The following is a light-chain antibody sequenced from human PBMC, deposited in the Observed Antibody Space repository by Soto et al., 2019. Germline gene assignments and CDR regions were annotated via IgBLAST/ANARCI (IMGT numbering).Light chain of an antibody. Sequence: DIQMTQSPSTLSASVGDRVTITCRASQSISSWLAWYQQKPGKAPKLLIYKASSLESGVPSRFSGSGYGTEFNLTISRLQHDDFATYYCQQYNRHPYTFGQGTKLEIK. CDR1: QSISSW. V-gene: IGKV1-5*03. J-gene: IGKJ2*01. CDR3: QQYNRHPYT. CDR2: KAS.